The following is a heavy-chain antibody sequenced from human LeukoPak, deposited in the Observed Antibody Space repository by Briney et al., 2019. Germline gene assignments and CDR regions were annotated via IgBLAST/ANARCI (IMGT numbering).Heavy chain of an antibody. Sequence: PSQTLSLTCTVSGGSISSGSYYWSWIRQPAGKGLEWIGRIYISGSTNYNPSLKSRVTISVDTSKNQFSLKLSSVTAADTAVYYCARGITMVRGVIYYYYMDVWGKGTTVTISS. J-gene: IGHJ6*03. CDR2: IYISGST. CDR1: GGSISSGSYY. CDR3: ARGITMVRGVIYYYYMDV. V-gene: IGHV4-61*02. D-gene: IGHD3-10*01.